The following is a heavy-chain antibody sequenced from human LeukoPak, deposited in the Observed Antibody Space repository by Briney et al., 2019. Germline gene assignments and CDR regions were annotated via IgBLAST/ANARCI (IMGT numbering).Heavy chain of an antibody. Sequence: PGRSLRLSCAASGFTFSSYAMHWVRQAPGKGLEWVAIISYDGSNKYYADSVKGRFTISRDNSKNTLYLQMNSLRAEDTAVYYCARDHSDSGTYGWFDPWGQGTLVTVSS. CDR1: GFTFSSYA. V-gene: IGHV3-30-3*01. J-gene: IGHJ5*02. CDR2: ISYDGSNK. D-gene: IGHD3-10*01. CDR3: ARDHSDSGTYGWFDP.